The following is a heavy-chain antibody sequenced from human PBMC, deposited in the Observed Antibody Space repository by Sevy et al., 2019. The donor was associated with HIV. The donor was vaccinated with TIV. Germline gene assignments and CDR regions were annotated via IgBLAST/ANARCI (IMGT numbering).Heavy chain of an antibody. Sequence: GESLKISCRASGYKFSSYWIAWVRQVPGKGLEWVGLIYPADSDTKYSPSFQGQVTISTDRSISTAYLQWRSLKASDSAMYYRAVWGGLEVDRFNSCATPFDYWGQGTMITVS. J-gene: IGHJ4*02. CDR3: AVWGGLEVDRFNSCATPFDY. D-gene: IGHD2-15*01. V-gene: IGHV5-51*01. CDR1: GYKFSSYW. CDR2: IYPADSDT.